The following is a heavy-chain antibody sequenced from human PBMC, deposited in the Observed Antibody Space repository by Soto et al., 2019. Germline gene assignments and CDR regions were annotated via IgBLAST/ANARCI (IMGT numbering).Heavy chain of an antibody. CDR2: IIPIFGTA. V-gene: IGHV1-69*06. J-gene: IGHJ4*02. CDR1: GGTFSSYA. D-gene: IGHD3-3*01. CDR3: ARVRDFWSGYYDY. Sequence: ASVKVSCKASGGTFSSYAISWVRQAPGQGLEWMGGIIPIFGTANYAQKFQGRVTITADKSTSTAYMELSSLRSEDTAVYYCARVRDFWSGYYDYWGQGTLVTVSS.